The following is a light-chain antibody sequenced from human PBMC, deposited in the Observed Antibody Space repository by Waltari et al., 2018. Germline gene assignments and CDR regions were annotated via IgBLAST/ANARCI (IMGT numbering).Light chain of an antibody. CDR3: CSYAGSYTFV. CDR2: DVS. CDR1: SSDVGGYNY. Sequence: QSALTQPRSVSGSPGQSVTISCTGTSSDVGGYNYFSWYQQHPAKAPKRMIYDVSKRPSGVPDRFSGSKSGNTASLTISGLQAEDEADYYCCSYAGSYTFVFGGGTKLTVL. V-gene: IGLV2-11*01. J-gene: IGLJ2*01.